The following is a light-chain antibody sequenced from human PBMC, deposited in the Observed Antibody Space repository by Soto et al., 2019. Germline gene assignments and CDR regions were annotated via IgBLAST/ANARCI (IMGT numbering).Light chain of an antibody. CDR3: AAWDDSLNGYV. CDR1: SSDVGGYNY. J-gene: IGLJ1*01. Sequence: QSGLTQPPSASGSPGQSVTISCTGTSSDVGGYNYVSWYQQHPGKAPKLIISEVSKRPSGVPDRFSGSKSRNTASLTVSGLQAEDEADYYCAAWDDSLNGYVFGTGTQVT. CDR2: EVS. V-gene: IGLV2-8*01.